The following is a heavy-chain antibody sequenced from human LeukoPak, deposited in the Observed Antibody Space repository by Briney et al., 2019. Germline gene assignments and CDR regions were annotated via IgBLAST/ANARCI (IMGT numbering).Heavy chain of an antibody. CDR3: AKDLPGLRYFDWSNNADY. CDR2: ISYDGSNK. V-gene: IGHV3-30*18. D-gene: IGHD3-9*01. Sequence: GGSLRLSCAASGFTFTSYAMNWVRQAPGKGLEWVAVISYDGSNKYYADSVKGRFTISRDNSKDTLYLQMNSLRAEDTAVYYCAKDLPGLRYFDWSNNADYWGQGTLVTVSS. CDR1: GFTFTSYA. J-gene: IGHJ4*02.